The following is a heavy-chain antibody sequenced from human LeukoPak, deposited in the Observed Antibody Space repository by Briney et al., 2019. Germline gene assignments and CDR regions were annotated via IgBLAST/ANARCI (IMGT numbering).Heavy chain of an antibody. V-gene: IGHV3-33*06. D-gene: IGHD4-11*01. CDR2: IWDDGTDK. CDR1: GFTFSHYG. Sequence: GGSLKLSCATSGFTFSHYGMHWDRQAPGKGLEWVAVIWDDGTDKYYGDSVKGRFTISRDNSKNTVYLQMNSLRVEDTAVYYCAKDAQRGFDFSNSLESWGQGTLVTVSS. J-gene: IGHJ4*02. CDR3: AKDAQRGFDFSNSLES.